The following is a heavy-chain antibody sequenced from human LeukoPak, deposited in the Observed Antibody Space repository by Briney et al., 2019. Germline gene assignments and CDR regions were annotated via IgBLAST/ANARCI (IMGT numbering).Heavy chain of an antibody. Sequence: SGGSLRLSCAASGFTFDDYGMRWVRQATGKGLEWVSGINWNGGSTGYADSVKGRFTISRDNAKNSLYLQMNSLRAEDTALYYCASISGPDYYGSGSYLRDYWGQGTLVTVSS. J-gene: IGHJ4*02. V-gene: IGHV3-20*04. CDR1: GFTFDDYG. CDR3: ASISGPDYYGSGSYLRDY. D-gene: IGHD3-10*01. CDR2: INWNGGST.